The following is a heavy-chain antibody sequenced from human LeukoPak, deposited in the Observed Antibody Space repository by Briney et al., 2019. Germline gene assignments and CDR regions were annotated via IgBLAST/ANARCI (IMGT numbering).Heavy chain of an antibody. J-gene: IGHJ3*02. Sequence: SETLSLTCTVSGGSISSGDYYWSWIRQPPGKGLEWIGYIYYSGSTYYNPSLKSRVTISVDTSKNQFSLKLSSVTAADTAVFYCARSYYYDISGYFDAFDIWGQGTMVTVSS. V-gene: IGHV4-30-4*08. CDR2: IYYSGST. D-gene: IGHD3-22*01. CDR1: GGSISSGDYY. CDR3: ARSYYYDISGYFDAFDI.